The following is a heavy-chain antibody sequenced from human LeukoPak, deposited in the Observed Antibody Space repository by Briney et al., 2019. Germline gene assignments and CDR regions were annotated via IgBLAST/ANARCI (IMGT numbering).Heavy chain of an antibody. CDR2: INHSGST. V-gene: IGHV4-34*01. Sequence: PSETLSLTCAVYGGSFSGYYWSWIRQPPGKGLEWIGEINHSGSTNYNPSLKSRVTISVDTSKNQFSLKLSPVTAADTAVYYCASKAPSSGENYFDYWGQGTLVTVSS. CDR3: ASKAPSSGENYFDY. J-gene: IGHJ4*02. CDR1: GGSFSGYY. D-gene: IGHD6-19*01.